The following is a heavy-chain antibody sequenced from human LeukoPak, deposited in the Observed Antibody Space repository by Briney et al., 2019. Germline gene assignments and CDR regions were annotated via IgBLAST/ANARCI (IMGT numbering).Heavy chain of an antibody. Sequence: ASVKVSCKASGGTFSSYAISWVRQAPGQGLEWMGWTSAYDGNTNYAQKFQGRATMTTDTSTSTAYMELRSLRYDDTAVYYCAKERNIRAGATDWGQGTLVTVSS. D-gene: IGHD4/OR15-4a*01. J-gene: IGHJ4*02. V-gene: IGHV1-18*01. CDR2: TSAYDGNT. CDR1: GGTFSSYA. CDR3: AKERNIRAGATD.